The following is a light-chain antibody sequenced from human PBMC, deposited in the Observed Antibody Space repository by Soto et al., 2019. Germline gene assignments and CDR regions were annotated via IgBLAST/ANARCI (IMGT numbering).Light chain of an antibody. J-gene: IGKJ4*01. Sequence: EIVLTQSPATLSLSPGERATLSCRASQSVGSSLAWYQQKPGQAPRLLIYDASNRATGIPARFSGSGSGTDFTLTISSLEPEDFAIYYCQQRSNWFTFGGGTKVEI. CDR2: DAS. V-gene: IGKV3-11*01. CDR1: QSVGSS. CDR3: QQRSNWFT.